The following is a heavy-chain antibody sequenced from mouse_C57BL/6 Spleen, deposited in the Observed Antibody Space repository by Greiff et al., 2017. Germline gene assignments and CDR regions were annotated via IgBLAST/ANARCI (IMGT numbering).Heavy chain of an antibody. Sequence: VQLVESGPGLVQPSQSLSITCTVSGFSLTSYGVHWVRQSPGKGLEWLGVIWRGGSTDYNAAFMSRLSITKDNSKSQVFFKMNSLQADDTAIYYCAKNSGYDYDGLAYWGQGTLVTVSA. CDR1: GFSLTSYG. CDR2: IWRGGST. J-gene: IGHJ3*01. CDR3: AKNSGYDYDGLAY. D-gene: IGHD2-4*01. V-gene: IGHV2-5*01.